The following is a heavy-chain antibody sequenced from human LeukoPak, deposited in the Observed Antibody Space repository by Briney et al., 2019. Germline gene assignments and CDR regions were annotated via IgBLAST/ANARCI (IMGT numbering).Heavy chain of an antibody. V-gene: IGHV4-39*01. D-gene: IGHD6-19*01. J-gene: IGHJ4*02. CDR2: VSHSGTT. Sequence: SETLSLTCTVSGGSISSSGYYWVWIRQPPGKGLEWIGRVSHSGTTYYIPSLKSRITISIDTSKNQFSLWLSSVTAADTAMFFCARHSSGWPFDYWGQGILVTVSS. CDR1: GGSISSSGYY. CDR3: ARHSSGWPFDY.